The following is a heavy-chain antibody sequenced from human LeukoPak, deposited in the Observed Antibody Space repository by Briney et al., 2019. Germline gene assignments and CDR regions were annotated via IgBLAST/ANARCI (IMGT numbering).Heavy chain of an antibody. Sequence: GGSLRLSCAASGFTVSSNYMSWVRQAPGKGLEWVSVIYSGGSTYYADSVKGRFTISRDNSKNTLYLQMNSLRAEDTAVYYCARDSKADYDILTEYGMDVWGQGTTVTVSS. CDR1: GFTVSSNY. D-gene: IGHD3-9*01. CDR3: ARDSKADYDILTEYGMDV. V-gene: IGHV3-53*01. J-gene: IGHJ6*02. CDR2: IYSGGST.